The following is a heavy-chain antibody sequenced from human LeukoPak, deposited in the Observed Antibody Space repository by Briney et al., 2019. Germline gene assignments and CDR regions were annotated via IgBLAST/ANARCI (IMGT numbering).Heavy chain of an antibody. CDR2: INPAVGNT. CDR1: GYTFISYY. Sequence: ASVKVSCKASGYTFISYYMHWVRQAPGQGLEWMGAINPAVGNTTYTQMFQGRVTMTRDTSTSTVYMELSSLRADDTAIYYCYISPGTNDYWGQGTLVTVSS. D-gene: IGHD1-1*01. J-gene: IGHJ4*02. V-gene: IGHV1-46*01. CDR3: YISPGTNDY.